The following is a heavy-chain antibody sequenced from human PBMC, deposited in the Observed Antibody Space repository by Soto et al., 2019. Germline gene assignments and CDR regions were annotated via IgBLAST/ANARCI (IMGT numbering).Heavy chain of an antibody. J-gene: IGHJ5*02. V-gene: IGHV4-59*12. CDR1: GGSIRSYY. CDR2: FYNSGTT. CDR3: ARVPSP. Sequence: SETLSLTCTASGGSIRSYYWIWIRQPPGRGLEWIGFFYNSGTTNYNPSLKSRVTISGDTSKNQFSLKLRSVTAADTAVYYCARVPSPWGQGTLVTVSS.